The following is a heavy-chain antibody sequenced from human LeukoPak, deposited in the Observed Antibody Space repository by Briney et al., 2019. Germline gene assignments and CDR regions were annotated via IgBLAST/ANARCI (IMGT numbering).Heavy chain of an antibody. CDR3: ARGSSTSPNWFDP. CDR2: IKQDGSAK. J-gene: IGHJ5*02. D-gene: IGHD2-2*01. Sequence: GGSLRLSCAASGFTFSSYWMSWVRQAPGKGLEWVANIKQDGSAKYYVDSVKGRFTISRDNAKNSLYLQMNSLRAEDTAVYYCARGSSTSPNWFDPWGQGTLVTVSS. V-gene: IGHV3-7*01. CDR1: GFTFSSYW.